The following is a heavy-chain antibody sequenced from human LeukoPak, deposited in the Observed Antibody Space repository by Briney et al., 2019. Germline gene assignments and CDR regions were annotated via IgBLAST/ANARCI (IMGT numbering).Heavy chain of an antibody. V-gene: IGHV3-21*01. CDR2: INSSSSYI. CDR3: AREGYDSSGYYFDY. J-gene: IGHJ4*02. CDR1: GFTFSSYS. Sequence: PGGSLRLSCAASGFTFSSYSMNWVRQAPGKGLEWVSCINSSSSYIYYADSVKGRFTISRDNAKNSLYLQMNSLRAEDTALYYCAREGYDSSGYYFDYWGQGTLVTVSS. D-gene: IGHD3-22*01.